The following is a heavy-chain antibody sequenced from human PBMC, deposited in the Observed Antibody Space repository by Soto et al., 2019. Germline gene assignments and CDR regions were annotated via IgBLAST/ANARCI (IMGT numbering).Heavy chain of an antibody. CDR2: IYHTGGR. CDR1: GDSINNTYW. J-gene: IGHJ6*02. Sequence: QVQLQQSGPGLVKPSGTLSLTCFVSGDSINNTYWWSWVRQAPEKGLEWIGEIYHTGGRIYMPSLRGRITLSVDTAKNQCSLKLTSVTAADTAVYYCARAVYCTTANCWDDFHYYNIDVWGQGTAVTVSS. V-gene: IGHV4-4*02. D-gene: IGHD2-2*01. CDR3: ARAVYCTTANCWDDFHYYNIDV.